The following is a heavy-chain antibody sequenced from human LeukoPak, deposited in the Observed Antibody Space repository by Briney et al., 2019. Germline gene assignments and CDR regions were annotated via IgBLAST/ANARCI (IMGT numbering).Heavy chain of an antibody. J-gene: IGHJ4*02. CDR3: ARGLYSSGWFDPQLDY. V-gene: IGHV3-11*04. CDR2: ISSSGSTI. Sequence: GGSLRLSCAASGFTFSDYYMSWIRQAPGKGLEWVSYISSSGSTIYYADSVKGRFTISRDNAKNSLYLQMNSLRAEDTAVYYCARGLYSSGWFDPQLDYWGQGTLVTVSS. D-gene: IGHD6-19*01. CDR1: GFTFSDYY.